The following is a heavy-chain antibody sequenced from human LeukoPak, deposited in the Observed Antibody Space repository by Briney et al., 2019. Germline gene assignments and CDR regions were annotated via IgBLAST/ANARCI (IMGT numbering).Heavy chain of an antibody. D-gene: IGHD3-22*01. V-gene: IGHV3-23*01. CDR2: ISDSGGST. Sequence: PGGSLRFSCAASGFTFSSYAMSWVRQAPGKGLEWVSTISDSGGSTYYADSVKGRFTISRDNSKNTLYLQMNSLRVEDTAVYYCAKDLRYYYDSSGSLYYFDYWGQGTLVTVSS. J-gene: IGHJ4*02. CDR1: GFTFSSYA. CDR3: AKDLRYYYDSSGSLYYFDY.